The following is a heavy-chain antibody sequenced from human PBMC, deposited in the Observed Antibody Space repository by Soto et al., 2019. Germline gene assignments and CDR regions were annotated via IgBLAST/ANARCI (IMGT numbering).Heavy chain of an antibody. CDR3: TRDLFSYDYSGILWFDP. CDR1: GFAFSGSA. Sequence: GGSLRLSCAASGFAFSGSAMYWVRQASGKGPEWVGRIRSKGHNYATEYAASVKGRFTSSRDDSKNTAYLQMNSLQTEDTAVYYCTRDLFSYDYSGILWFDPWGKGTLVTVSS. V-gene: IGHV3-73*01. CDR2: IRSKGHNYAT. J-gene: IGHJ5*02. D-gene: IGHD3-16*01.